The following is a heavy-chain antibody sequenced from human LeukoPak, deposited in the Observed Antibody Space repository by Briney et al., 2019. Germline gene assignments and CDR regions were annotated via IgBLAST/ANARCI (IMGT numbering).Heavy chain of an antibody. CDR2: TSGSGGST. J-gene: IGHJ6*02. CDR3: AKAACSSTSCQYYYYYGMDV. V-gene: IGHV3-23*01. CDR1: GFTFSTYA. Sequence: GGSLRLSCAASGFTFSTYAMSWVRQAPGKGLEWVSDTSGSGGSTYYADSVKGRFTISRDNSKNTLYLQMNSLRAEDTAVYCCAKAACSSTSCQYYYYYGMDVWGQGTTVTVSS. D-gene: IGHD2-2*01.